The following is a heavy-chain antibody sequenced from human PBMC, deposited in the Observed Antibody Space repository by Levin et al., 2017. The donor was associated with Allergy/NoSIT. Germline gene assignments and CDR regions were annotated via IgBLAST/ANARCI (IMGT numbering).Heavy chain of an antibody. V-gene: IGHV4-39*02. CDR3: ARSRGYNYGYDFDY. CDR2: IYYSGST. CDR1: GGSISGSSSY. D-gene: IGHD5-18*01. J-gene: IGHJ4*02. Sequence: SQTLSLTCTVSGGSISGSSSYWGWIRQPPGKGLEWIGSIYYSGSTYYNPSLKSRVTISVYTSKNLFSMILSSVSAADTAVYYCARSRGYNYGYDFDYWGQGTLVTVSS.